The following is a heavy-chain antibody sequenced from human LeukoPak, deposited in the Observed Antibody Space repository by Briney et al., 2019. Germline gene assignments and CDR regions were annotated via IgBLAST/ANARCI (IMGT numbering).Heavy chain of an antibody. J-gene: IGHJ4*02. Sequence: AGGSLRLSCAASGFIFSNYNMTWVRQTPGKGLEWLSYISSSSGTIYYADSVKGRFTISGDNAKNSLYLQMNSLRAEDTAVYYCARALGYSYGYAVDYWGQGTLVTVSS. D-gene: IGHD5-18*01. V-gene: IGHV3-48*01. CDR3: ARALGYSYGYAVDY. CDR2: ISSSSGTI. CDR1: GFIFSNYN.